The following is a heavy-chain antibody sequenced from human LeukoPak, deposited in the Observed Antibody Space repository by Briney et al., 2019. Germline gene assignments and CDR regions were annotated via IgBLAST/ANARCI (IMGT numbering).Heavy chain of an antibody. CDR1: GGTFSSYA. CDR3: AREGYCTNGVCYAAFDY. D-gene: IGHD2-8*01. CDR2: IIPIFGTA. Sequence: SVKVSCKAPGGTFSSYAISWVRQAPGQGLEWMGGIIPIFGTANYAQKFQGRVTITADESTSTAYMELSSLRSEDTAVYYCAREGYCTNGVCYAAFDYWGQGTLVTVSS. V-gene: IGHV1-69*13. J-gene: IGHJ4*02.